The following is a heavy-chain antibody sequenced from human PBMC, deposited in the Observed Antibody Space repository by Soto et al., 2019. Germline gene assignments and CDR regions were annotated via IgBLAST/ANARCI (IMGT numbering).Heavy chain of an antibody. V-gene: IGHV3-9*01. CDR3: AKGRNIVAAVTPFDV. J-gene: IGHJ4*02. CDR1: GFTFGDYA. D-gene: IGHD6-13*01. Sequence: VRSLRLSCVASGFTFGDYAMHWVRQAPGKGLEWVAGISWNTDNIGYADSVKGRFTISRDNAGHALYLQMNSLRHEDTAVYYCAKGRNIVAAVTPFDVWGQGDLVTGSS. CDR2: ISWNTDNI.